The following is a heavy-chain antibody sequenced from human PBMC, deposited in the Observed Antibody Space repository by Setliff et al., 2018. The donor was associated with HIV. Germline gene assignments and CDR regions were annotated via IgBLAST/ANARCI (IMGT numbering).Heavy chain of an antibody. Sequence: GASVKVSCKASGYTFTEYHMHWVRQAPGQGLEWMGSINPNTGGTNYAQKFQGRVTVTRDSPTRTAYMELKRPKSDDTAVYFCARDNRFDYNSGWPLDSWGQGTLVTVSS. CDR3: ARDNRFDYNSGWPLDS. J-gene: IGHJ4*02. CDR2: INPNTGGT. V-gene: IGHV1-2*02. D-gene: IGHD6-19*01. CDR1: GYTFTEYH.